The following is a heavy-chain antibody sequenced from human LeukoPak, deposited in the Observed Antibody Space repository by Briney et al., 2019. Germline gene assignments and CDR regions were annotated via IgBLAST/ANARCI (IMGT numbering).Heavy chain of an antibody. CDR3: ARDLGEGATRAFDI. J-gene: IGHJ3*02. V-gene: IGHV3-33*08. CDR1: GFTFSNAW. Sequence: GGSLRLSCAASGFTFSNAWTSWVRQAPGKGLEWVAVIWYDGSNKYYADSVKGRFTISRDNSKNTLYLQMNSLRAEDTAVYYCARDLGEGATRAFDIWGQGTMVTVSS. CDR2: IWYDGSNK. D-gene: IGHD1-26*01.